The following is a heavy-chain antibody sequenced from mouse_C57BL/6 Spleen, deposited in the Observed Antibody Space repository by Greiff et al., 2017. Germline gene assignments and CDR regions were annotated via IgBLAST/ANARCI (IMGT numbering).Heavy chain of an antibody. CDR2: IDPNSGGT. J-gene: IGHJ4*01. CDR1: GYTFTRYW. V-gene: IGHV1-72*01. CDR3: ARGGVTTPHYYAMDY. Sequence: VPLPQPWAELVKPGASVKMSFKASGYTFTRYWMHWVKPRPGRGLEWIGRIDPNSGGTKYNEKFKSKATLTVDKPSSTAYMQLSSLTSEDSAVYYCARGGVTTPHYYAMDYWGQGTSVTVSS. D-gene: IGHD2-2*01.